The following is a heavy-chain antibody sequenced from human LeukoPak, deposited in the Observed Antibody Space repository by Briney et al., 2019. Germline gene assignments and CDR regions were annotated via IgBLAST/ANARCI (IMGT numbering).Heavy chain of an antibody. V-gene: IGHV4-34*01. Sequence: SSETLSLICAVYGGSFSGYYWSWIRQPPGKGLEWIGEINHSGSTNYNPSLKSRVTISVDTSKNQFSLKLSSVTAADTAVYYCARGYQLLSIYYYGMDVWGQGTTVTVSS. J-gene: IGHJ6*02. CDR1: GGSFSGYY. D-gene: IGHD2-2*01. CDR2: INHSGST. CDR3: ARGYQLLSIYYYGMDV.